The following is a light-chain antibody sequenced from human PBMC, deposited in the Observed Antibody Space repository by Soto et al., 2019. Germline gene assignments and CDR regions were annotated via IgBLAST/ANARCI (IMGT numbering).Light chain of an antibody. CDR1: QSISSNY. V-gene: IGKV3-20*01. Sequence: EIVLTQSPGTLSLSPGERATLSCRASQSISSNYLAWYQQKPGQAPRLLIYGASNRATGIPDRFSGSESGTDFTLTISRLEPEDFAVYFCQQYAVSPWTFGQGTMVEIK. CDR3: QQYAVSPWT. CDR2: GAS. J-gene: IGKJ1*01.